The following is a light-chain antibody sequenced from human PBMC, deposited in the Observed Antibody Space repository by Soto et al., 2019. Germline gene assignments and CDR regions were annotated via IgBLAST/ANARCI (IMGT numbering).Light chain of an antibody. J-gene: IGLJ2*01. V-gene: IGLV2-11*01. Sequence: QSALTQPRSVSGSPGQSVTISCTGTSSDVGYYNYVSWNQQHPGKAPKLMICDVNKRPSGVPDRFSGSKSGNTASLTISGLQAEDEAAYYCCAYAGSYTPVVFGGGTKLTVL. CDR2: DVN. CDR3: CAYAGSYTPVV. CDR1: SSDVGYYNY.